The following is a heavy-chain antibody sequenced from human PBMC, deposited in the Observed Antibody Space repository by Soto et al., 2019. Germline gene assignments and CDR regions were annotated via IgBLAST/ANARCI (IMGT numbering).Heavy chain of an antibody. J-gene: IGHJ4*02. Sequence: QVQLQESGPGLVKPSQTLSLTCTVSGGSISSGDYYWSWIRQPPGKGLEWSGYTYYSGSTYYSPSLKSRVTISADTSKNQFSLKLSSVTAADTAVYYCARGGGYGSGSYVDYWGQGTLVTVSS. CDR2: TYYSGST. D-gene: IGHD3-10*01. CDR3: ARGGGYGSGSYVDY. V-gene: IGHV4-30-4*01. CDR1: GGSISSGDYY.